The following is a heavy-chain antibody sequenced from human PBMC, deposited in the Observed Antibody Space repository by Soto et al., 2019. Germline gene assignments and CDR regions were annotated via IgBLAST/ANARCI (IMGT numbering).Heavy chain of an antibody. CDR2: IYSGGST. J-gene: IGHJ6*02. CDR1: GFTVSSNY. CDR3: ARGDGGGYYYYGMDV. D-gene: IGHD2-21*01. Sequence: EVQLVESGGGLVQPGGSLRLSCAASGFTVSSNYMSWVRQAPGKGLEWVSVIYSGGSTYYADSVKGRFTISRHNSKXTLYLQMNSLRAEDTAVNYCARGDGGGYYYYGMDVWGQGTTVTVSS. V-gene: IGHV3-53*04.